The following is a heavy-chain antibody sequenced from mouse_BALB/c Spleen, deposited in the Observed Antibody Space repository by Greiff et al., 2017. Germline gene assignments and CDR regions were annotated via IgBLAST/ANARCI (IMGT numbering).Heavy chain of an antibody. CDR1: GFTFSSYT. Sequence: EVMLVESGGGLVKPGGSLKLSCAASGFTFSSYTMSWVRQTPEKRLEWVATISSGGGNTYYPDSVKGRFTISRDNAKNNLYLQMSSLRSEDTALYYCANMITTNYYAMDYWGQGTSVTVSS. CDR3: ANMITTNYYAMDY. V-gene: IGHV5-9*03. D-gene: IGHD2-4*01. J-gene: IGHJ4*01. CDR2: ISSGGGNT.